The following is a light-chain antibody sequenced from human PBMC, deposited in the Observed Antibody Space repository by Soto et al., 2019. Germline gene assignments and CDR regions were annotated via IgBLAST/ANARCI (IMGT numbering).Light chain of an antibody. J-gene: IGKJ5*01. CDR1: QSVSSY. CDR2: DAS. CDR3: QQRSNWLIT. Sequence: EIVLTQSPATLSLSPGERATLSCRASQSVSSYLAWYQQKPGQAPRLLIYDASNRATGIPARFSGSGSGTDFTLTISSLEPEDFAVYYCQQRSNWLITCGQGTRLDIK. V-gene: IGKV3-11*01.